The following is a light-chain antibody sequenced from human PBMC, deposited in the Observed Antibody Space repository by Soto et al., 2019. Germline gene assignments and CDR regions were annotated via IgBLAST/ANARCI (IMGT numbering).Light chain of an antibody. J-gene: IGKJ5*01. CDR3: QQYNTWPLT. V-gene: IGKV3D-15*01. Sequence: TQSPPTLSVSPGERATLCCRASQSVSSNLAWYQQKPGQAPRLLISGASTRATGVPARFSGSGSGTEFTLTITSLQSEDFAVYCCQQYNTWPLTFGQGRRLEI. CDR2: GAS. CDR1: QSVSSN.